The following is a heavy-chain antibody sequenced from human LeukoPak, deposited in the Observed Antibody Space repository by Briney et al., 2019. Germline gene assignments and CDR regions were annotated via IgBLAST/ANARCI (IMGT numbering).Heavy chain of an antibody. CDR2: IYHSGHT. V-gene: IGHV4-38-2*02. CDR3: ARSVEGYCSGGSCYSYYYYMDV. Sequence: SETLSLTCTVSGSSISSGYYWGWIRQPPGKGLDWIGSIYHSGHTYYNPSLKSRVTISVDTSKNQFSLKLSSVTAADTAVYYCARSVEGYCSGGSCYSYYYYMDVWGKGTTVTVSS. CDR1: GSSISSGYY. D-gene: IGHD2-15*01. J-gene: IGHJ6*03.